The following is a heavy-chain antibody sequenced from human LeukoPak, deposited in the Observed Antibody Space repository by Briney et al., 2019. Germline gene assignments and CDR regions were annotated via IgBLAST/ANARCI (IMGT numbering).Heavy chain of an antibody. CDR3: ARHAGAPAYFDY. V-gene: IGHV4-4*07. D-gene: IGHD1-26*01. Sequence: SETLSLTCTVSGGSISSYYWSWIRQPAGKGLEWIGRIYATGSTNYNPSLKSRVTISVDTSKNQFSLKLSSVTAADTAVYYCARHAGAPAYFDYWGQGTLVTVSS. J-gene: IGHJ4*02. CDR2: IYATGST. CDR1: GGSISSYY.